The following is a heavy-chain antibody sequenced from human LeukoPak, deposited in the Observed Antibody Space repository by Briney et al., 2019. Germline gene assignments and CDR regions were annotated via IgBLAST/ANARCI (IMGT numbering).Heavy chain of an antibody. CDR1: GFTFSDYY. J-gene: IGHJ6*02. CDR2: ISSSGSTI. Sequence: GGSLRLSCAASGFTFSDYYMSWIRQAPGKGLEWVSYISSSGSTIYYADSVKGRFTISRDNAKNSLYLQMSSLRAEDTAVYYCARDPESFPYGMDVWGQGTTVTVSS. D-gene: IGHD3-10*01. V-gene: IGHV3-11*01. CDR3: ARDPESFPYGMDV.